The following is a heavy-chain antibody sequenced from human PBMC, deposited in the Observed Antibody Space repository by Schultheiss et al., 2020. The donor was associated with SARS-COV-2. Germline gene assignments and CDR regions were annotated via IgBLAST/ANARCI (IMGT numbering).Heavy chain of an antibody. CDR2: INRGGST. V-gene: IGHV4-34*01. CDR3: ASGVYRFLEWQERDY. Sequence: SETLSLTCAVYGGSFSDYHWTWIRQPPGKGLEWIGEINRGGSTTYNPSLKGRVSISVDTSKSQFSLRLRSVTAADTAVYYCASGVYRFLEWQERDYWGQGTLVTVSS. J-gene: IGHJ4*02. CDR1: GGSFSDYH. D-gene: IGHD3-3*01.